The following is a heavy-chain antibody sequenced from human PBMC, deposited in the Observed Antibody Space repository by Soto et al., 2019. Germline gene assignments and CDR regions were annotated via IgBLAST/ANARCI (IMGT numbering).Heavy chain of an antibody. CDR3: ARHGWYLQEY. CDR2: ISGSGRT. D-gene: IGHD6-19*01. Sequence: QVQLQESGPGLVKPSGTLSLTCDVSGGSVTSDSWWSWVRQAPGKGLEWIAEISGSGRTNYNPSLKCRVTLSVDKSNNQLSLYLTSVTAADTAQYYCARHGWYLQEYWGQGALVTVSS. CDR1: GGSVTSDSW. V-gene: IGHV4-4*02. J-gene: IGHJ4*02.